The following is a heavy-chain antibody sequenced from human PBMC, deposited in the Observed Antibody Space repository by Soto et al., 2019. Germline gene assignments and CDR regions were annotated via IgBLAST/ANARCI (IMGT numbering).Heavy chain of an antibody. J-gene: IGHJ6*02. Sequence: ASVKVSCKASGYTFTSYGISWVRQAPGQGLEWMGWISAYNGNTNYAQKLQGRVTMTTDTSTSTAYMELRSLRSDDTAVYYCARESPILLWFGEPPGGMDVWGQGTTVTVSS. D-gene: IGHD3-10*01. CDR3: ARESPILLWFGEPPGGMDV. CDR2: ISAYNGNT. CDR1: GYTFTSYG. V-gene: IGHV1-18*01.